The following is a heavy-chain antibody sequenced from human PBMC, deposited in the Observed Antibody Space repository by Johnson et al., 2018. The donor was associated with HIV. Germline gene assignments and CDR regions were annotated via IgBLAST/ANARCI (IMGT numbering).Heavy chain of an antibody. D-gene: IGHD6-25*01. CDR1: GFIFSNYA. CDR3: ARAPPGGAFDI. Sequence: QVQVVESGGGVVQPGRSLRLSCAASGFIFSNYALHWVRQAPGKGLEWVAVISYDGSNKFYADSVKGRFTISRDNSKNTLYLHMNSLRVEDTTVYYCARAPPGGAFDIWGQGTMVTVSS. J-gene: IGHJ3*02. CDR2: ISYDGSNK. V-gene: IGHV3-30*04.